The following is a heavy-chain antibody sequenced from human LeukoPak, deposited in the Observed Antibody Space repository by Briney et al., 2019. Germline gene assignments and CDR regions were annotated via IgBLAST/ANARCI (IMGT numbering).Heavy chain of an antibody. Sequence: SETLSLTCTVSGGSISSSSYYWGWIRQPPGKGLEWIGSIYYSGSTYYNPSLKSRVTISVDTSKNQFSLKLSSVTAADTAVYYCASPGIYSSSSGYYYYMDVWGKGTTVTVSS. CDR1: GGSISSSSYY. D-gene: IGHD6-6*01. CDR2: IYYSGST. V-gene: IGHV4-39*01. CDR3: ASPGIYSSSSGYYYYMDV. J-gene: IGHJ6*03.